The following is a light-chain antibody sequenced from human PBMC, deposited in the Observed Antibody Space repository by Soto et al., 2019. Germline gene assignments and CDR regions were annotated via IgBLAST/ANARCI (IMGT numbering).Light chain of an antibody. CDR1: QSISSY. Sequence: EIQMTQSPSSMSASVGDRVTITCRASQSISSYLNWYQQKPGKAPKLLIYAASSLQSGVPSRFSGSVSGTDCTITISSLQPEDGATYYCQQSYSTPWTFGQGTKVDIK. V-gene: IGKV1-39*01. CDR3: QQSYSTPWT. CDR2: AAS. J-gene: IGKJ1*01.